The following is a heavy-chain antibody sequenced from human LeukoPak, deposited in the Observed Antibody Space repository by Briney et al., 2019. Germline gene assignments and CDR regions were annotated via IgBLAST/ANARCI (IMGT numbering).Heavy chain of an antibody. CDR3: ARAPYYYDSSGYYPVDYYYYYYMDV. CDR2: ISAYNGNT. V-gene: IGHV1-18*01. CDR1: SYTFTSYG. D-gene: IGHD3-22*01. Sequence: ASVKVSCKASSYTFTSYGINWVRQAPGQGLEWMGCISAYNGNTNYAQKLQGRVTMTRNTSISTAYMELSSLRSEDTAVYYCARAPYYYDSSGYYPVDYYYYYYMDVWGKGTTVTISS. J-gene: IGHJ6*03.